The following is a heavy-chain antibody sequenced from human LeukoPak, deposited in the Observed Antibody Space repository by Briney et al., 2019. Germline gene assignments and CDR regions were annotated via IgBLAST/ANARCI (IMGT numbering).Heavy chain of an antibody. Sequence: SETLSLTCTVSGGSISSSSYYWGWIRQPPGKGLEWIGSIYYSGSTYYNPSLKSRVTISVDTSKNQFSLKLSSVTAADTAVYYCARDPPPLGYCSGGSCYSDYWGQGTLVTVSS. CDR1: GGSISSSSYY. V-gene: IGHV4-39*07. CDR2: IYYSGST. CDR3: ARDPPPLGYCSGGSCYSDY. J-gene: IGHJ4*02. D-gene: IGHD2-15*01.